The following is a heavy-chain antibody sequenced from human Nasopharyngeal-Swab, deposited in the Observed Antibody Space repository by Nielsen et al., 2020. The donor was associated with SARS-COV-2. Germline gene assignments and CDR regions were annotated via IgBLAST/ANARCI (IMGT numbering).Heavy chain of an antibody. V-gene: IGHV3-49*04. CDR2: IRSKAYGGTT. J-gene: IGHJ6*03. CDR3: TRAGYDFWALEYYYYYYMDV. D-gene: IGHD3-3*01. Sequence: GESLKISCTASGFTFGDYAMSWVRQAPGKGLEWVGFIRSKAYGGTTEYAASVKGRFTISRDDSKSIAYLQMNSLKTEDTAVYYCTRAGYDFWALEYYYYYYMDVWGKGTTVTVSS. CDR1: GFTFGDYA.